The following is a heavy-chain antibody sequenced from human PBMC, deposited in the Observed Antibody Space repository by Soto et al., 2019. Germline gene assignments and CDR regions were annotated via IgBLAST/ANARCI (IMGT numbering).Heavy chain of an antibody. D-gene: IGHD2-15*01. J-gene: IGHJ4*02. CDR1: GFTFSGLD. V-gene: IGHV3-13*01. Sequence: GGSLRLSCEASGFTFSGLDMHWVRQPPGKGLEWVSSIGTAGDTYYAVSVKGRFTISRGNAKNSLSLQMNSLRAGDMAVYFCARSQEVGAHFFDSWGQGTQVTVSS. CDR2: IGTAGDT. CDR3: ARSQEVGAHFFDS.